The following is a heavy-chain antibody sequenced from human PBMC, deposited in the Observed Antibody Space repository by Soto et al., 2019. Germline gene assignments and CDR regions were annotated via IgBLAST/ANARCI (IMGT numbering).Heavy chain of an antibody. CDR3: AREIDGYYGMDV. J-gene: IGHJ6*02. CDR1: VVTFSTDS. Sequence: QVQLVQSGAEVKKPGSSVKVSCKASVVTFSTDSISWVLQAPGQGLEWMGGIIPMFGTANNAQKFQGRVTITADESTSTAYMELSSLRSEETAVYFFAREIDGYYGMDVWGQGTTVSVAS. V-gene: IGHV1-69*12. CDR2: IIPMFGTA.